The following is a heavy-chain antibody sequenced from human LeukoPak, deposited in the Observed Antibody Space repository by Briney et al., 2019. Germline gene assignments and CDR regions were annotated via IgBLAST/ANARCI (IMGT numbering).Heavy chain of an antibody. Sequence: PSETLSLTCAVYGGSFSDYYWSWIRQSPRKGLEWIGEINHSGSTKDNPSLRNRVTISVDTSKNQFSLKLRNLTAADAAVYFCATQQHLARIFDFWSQGTLVTVSS. CDR3: ATQQHLARIFDF. CDR1: GGSFSDYY. D-gene: IGHD1/OR15-1a*01. J-gene: IGHJ4*02. V-gene: IGHV4-34*01. CDR2: INHSGST.